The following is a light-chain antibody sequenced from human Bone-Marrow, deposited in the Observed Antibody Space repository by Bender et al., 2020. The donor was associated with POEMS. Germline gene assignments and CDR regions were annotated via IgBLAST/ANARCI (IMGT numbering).Light chain of an antibody. CDR3: CSYAGSRPLV. Sequence: QSALTQPASVSGSPGQSITISCTGSSSDVGSYNLVSWYQHHPGKAPKLIIYAVSKRPSGVSNRFSGSKSGHTASLTISGLQAEDEADYYCCSYAGSRPLVFGTGTKVTVL. CDR2: AVS. CDR1: SSDVGSYNL. J-gene: IGLJ1*01. V-gene: IGLV2-23*02.